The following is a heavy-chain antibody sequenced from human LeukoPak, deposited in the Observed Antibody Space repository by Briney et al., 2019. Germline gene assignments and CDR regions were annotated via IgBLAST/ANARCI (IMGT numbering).Heavy chain of an antibody. Sequence: SETLSPTCTVSGGSISSYYWSWIRQPPGKGLEWIGYIYYSGSTNYNPSLKSRVTISVDTSKNQFSLKLSSVTAADTAVYYCARGDSGYVGYWGQGTLVTVSS. D-gene: IGHD5-12*01. V-gene: IGHV4-59*08. CDR1: GGSISSYY. CDR2: IYYSGST. J-gene: IGHJ4*02. CDR3: ARGDSGYVGY.